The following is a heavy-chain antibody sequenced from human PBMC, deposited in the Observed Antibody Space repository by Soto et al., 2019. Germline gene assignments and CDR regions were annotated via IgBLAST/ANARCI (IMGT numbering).Heavy chain of an antibody. CDR3: ARDKITGLFDY. Sequence: SETLSLTCAVYGGSFSGYYWTWIRQPPGTGLEWIGEINHSGSTNYNPSLKSRVTISVDTSKNQFSLKLTSVTTADTAVYYCARDKITGLFDYWGQGTLVTV. V-gene: IGHV4-34*01. CDR2: INHSGST. J-gene: IGHJ4*02. CDR1: GGSFSGYY. D-gene: IGHD2-8*02.